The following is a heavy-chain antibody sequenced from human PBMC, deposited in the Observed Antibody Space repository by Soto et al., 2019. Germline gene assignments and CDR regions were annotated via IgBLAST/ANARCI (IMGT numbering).Heavy chain of an antibody. Sequence: PGGSLRLSCAASGFTFSSYAMSWVRQAPGKGLEWVSAISGSGGSTYYADSVKGRFTISRDNSKNTLYLQMNSLRAEDTAVYYCEGSSGWSTYYFDYWGQGTLVTVSS. V-gene: IGHV3-23*01. CDR1: GFTFSSYA. J-gene: IGHJ4*02. CDR3: EGSSGWSTYYFDY. D-gene: IGHD6-19*01. CDR2: ISGSGGST.